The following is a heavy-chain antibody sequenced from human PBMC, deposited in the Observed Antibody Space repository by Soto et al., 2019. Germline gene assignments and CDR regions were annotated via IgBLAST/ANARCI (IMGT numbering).Heavy chain of an antibody. Sequence: GGSLRLSCAASGFTFDDYAMHWVRQAPGKGLEWVSGISWNSGSIGYADSVKGRFTISRDNAKNSLYLQMNSLRAEDTALYYCAKDRRLGGSYFDYWGQGTLVTVSS. CDR3: AKDRRLGGSYFDY. CDR1: GFTFDDYA. CDR2: ISWNSGSI. D-gene: IGHD7-27*01. J-gene: IGHJ4*02. V-gene: IGHV3-9*01.